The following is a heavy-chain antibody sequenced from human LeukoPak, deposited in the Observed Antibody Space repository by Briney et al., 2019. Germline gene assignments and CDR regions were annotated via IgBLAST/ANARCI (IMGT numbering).Heavy chain of an antibody. Sequence: SETLSLTCTVSGGSIGSYYWSWIRQPPGKGLEWIGYIYYSGSTNYNPSLKSRVTISVDTSKNQFSLKLSSVTAADTAVYYCARGDYYYGMDVWGQGTTVTVSS. V-gene: IGHV4-59*08. CDR1: GGSIGSYY. CDR3: ARGDYYYGMDV. CDR2: IYYSGST. J-gene: IGHJ6*02.